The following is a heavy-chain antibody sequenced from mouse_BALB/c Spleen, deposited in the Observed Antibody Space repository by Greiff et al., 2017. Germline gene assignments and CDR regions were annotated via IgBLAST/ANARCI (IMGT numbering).Heavy chain of an antibody. CDR1: GYTFTSYT. J-gene: IGHJ2*01. Sequence: QVQLQQSGAELARPGASVKMSCKASGYTFTSYTMHWVKQRPGQGLEWIGYINPSSGYTNYNQKFKDKATLTADKSSSTAYMQLSSLTSEDSAVYYCARSHYYGSSYGLFDYWGQGTTLTVSS. V-gene: IGHV1-4*01. CDR3: ARSHYYGSSYGLFDY. D-gene: IGHD1-1*01. CDR2: INPSSGYT.